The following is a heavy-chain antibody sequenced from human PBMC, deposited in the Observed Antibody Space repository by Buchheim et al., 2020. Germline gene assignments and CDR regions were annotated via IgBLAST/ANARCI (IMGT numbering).Heavy chain of an antibody. CDR3: ARGARAHLRFLEWFWFDP. J-gene: IGHJ5*02. CDR1: GGSVSSGSYY. V-gene: IGHV4-61*01. CDR2: IYNSGNT. D-gene: IGHD3-3*01. Sequence: QVQLQESGPGLVKPSETLSLTCTVSGGSVSSGSYYWSWIRQPPGKGLEWIGYIYNSGNTNYNPSLKSRVTISQDTSKNQFSLKLSSVTAADTAVYYCARGARAHLRFLEWFWFDPWGQGTL.